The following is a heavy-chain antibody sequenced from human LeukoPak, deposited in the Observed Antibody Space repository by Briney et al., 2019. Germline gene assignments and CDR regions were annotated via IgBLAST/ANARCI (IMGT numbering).Heavy chain of an antibody. V-gene: IGHV3-74*01. CDR3: ARRLPEGTMVRGAYWYFDL. CDR1: GFTFSSYW. D-gene: IGHD3-10*01. Sequence: PGGSLRLSCAASGFTFSSYWMHWVRQAPGKGLVWVSRINSDGSSTSYADSVKGRFTISRDNAKNTLYLQMNSLRAEDTAVYYCARRLPEGTMVRGAYWYFDLWGRGTLVTVSS. CDR2: INSDGSST. J-gene: IGHJ2*01.